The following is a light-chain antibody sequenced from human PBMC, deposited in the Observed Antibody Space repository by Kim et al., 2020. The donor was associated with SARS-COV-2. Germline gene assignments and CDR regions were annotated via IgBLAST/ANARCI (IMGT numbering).Light chain of an antibody. CDR2: AAS. CDR3: QQYYAWWT. V-gene: IGKV3-15*01. Sequence: SGSPGESATLSCWASQSVRSDLAWYQQKPGQPPRLLIYAASTRATGIPARFSGSGSGTEFTLTIGSLQSEDFAVYYCQQYYAWWTFGQGTKVDIK. J-gene: IGKJ1*01. CDR1: QSVRSD.